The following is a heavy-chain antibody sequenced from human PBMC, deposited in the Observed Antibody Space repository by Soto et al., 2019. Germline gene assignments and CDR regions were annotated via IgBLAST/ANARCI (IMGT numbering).Heavy chain of an antibody. J-gene: IGHJ4*02. V-gene: IGHV5-51*01. Sequence: RGESLKISCKGSGYTFTSYWIGWVRQMPGEGLEWMGVIYPSDSGIRYSPSFQGKVTISADKSITTAYLQWSSLKAADTAMYYCVRSGTSSGRFSDYWGQGTLVTVSS. D-gene: IGHD2-15*01. CDR1: GYTFTSYW. CDR3: VRSGTSSGRFSDY. CDR2: IYPSDSGI.